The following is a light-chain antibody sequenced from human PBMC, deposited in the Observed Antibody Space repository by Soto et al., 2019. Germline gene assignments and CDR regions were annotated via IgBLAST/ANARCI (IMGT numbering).Light chain of an antibody. CDR3: QHYNNWPPWT. CDR2: AAS. Sequence: EIVLTQSPDTLSLSPGERATLSCRASQSVSTNSLAWYQQRPGQAPRLLINAASSRATGIPDRFSGSGSGTEFTLTISSLQSEDFAVYYCQHYNNWPPWTFGGGTKVDIK. V-gene: IGKV3D-15*01. J-gene: IGKJ4*02. CDR1: QSVSTN.